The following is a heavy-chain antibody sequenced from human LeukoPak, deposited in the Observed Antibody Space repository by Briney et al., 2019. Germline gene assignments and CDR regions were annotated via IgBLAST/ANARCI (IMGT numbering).Heavy chain of an antibody. CDR2: FSRSGGST. V-gene: IGHV3-23*01. CDR1: GFTFSSYA. J-gene: IGHJ4*02. D-gene: IGHD6-19*01. CDR3: TTLIAVASAGLY. Sequence: PGGSLRLSCAASGFTFSSYAMSWVRQAPGKGLEWVSAFSRSGGSTYYADSVKGRFTISRDNSKNTLYLQMNSLKTEDTAVYYCTTLIAVASAGLYWGQGTLVTVSS.